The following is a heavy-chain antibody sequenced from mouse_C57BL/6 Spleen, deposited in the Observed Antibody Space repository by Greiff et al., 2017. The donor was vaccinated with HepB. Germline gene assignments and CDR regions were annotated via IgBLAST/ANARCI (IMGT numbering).Heavy chain of an antibody. V-gene: IGHV1-59*01. J-gene: IGHJ4*01. CDR1: GYTFTSYW. D-gene: IGHD1-1*01. Sequence: VQLQQPGAELVRPGTSVKLSCKASGYTFTSYWMHWVKQRPGQGLEWIGVIDPSDSYTNYNQKFKGKATLTVDTSSSTAYMQLSSLTSEDSAVYYCARATTPHYYAMDYWGQGTSVTVSS. CDR3: ARATTPHYYAMDY. CDR2: IDPSDSYT.